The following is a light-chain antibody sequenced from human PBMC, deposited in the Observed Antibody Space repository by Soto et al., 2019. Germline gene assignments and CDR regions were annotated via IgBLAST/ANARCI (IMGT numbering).Light chain of an antibody. CDR1: SSDIGDYNY. CDR3: SLYVGNNNLV. J-gene: IGLJ2*01. V-gene: IGLV2-8*01. Sequence: QSALTQPPSASGSPGQSVTVSCTGTSSDIGDYNYVSWYQQHPGKAPKLMIYEVSKRPSGVPDRFSGSKSGNTASLTGSGLQAYDEADYYCSLYVGNNNLVFGGGTKLTVL. CDR2: EVS.